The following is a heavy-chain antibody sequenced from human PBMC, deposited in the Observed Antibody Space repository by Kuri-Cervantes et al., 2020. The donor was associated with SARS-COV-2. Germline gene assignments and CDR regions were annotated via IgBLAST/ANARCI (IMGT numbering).Heavy chain of an antibody. J-gene: IGHJ4*02. CDR2: IYHSGST. Sequence: SETLSLTCAVSGYSISSGYYWGWIRQPPGKGLEWIGSIYHSGSTYYNPSLKSRVTISVDTSKNQFSQKLGSVTAADTAVYYCARGRNWNDPPFDYWGQGTLVTVSS. CDR1: GYSISSGYY. D-gene: IGHD1-1*01. V-gene: IGHV4-38-2*01. CDR3: ARGRNWNDPPFDY.